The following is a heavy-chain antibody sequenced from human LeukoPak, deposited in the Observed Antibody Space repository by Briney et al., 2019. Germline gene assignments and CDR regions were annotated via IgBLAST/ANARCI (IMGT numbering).Heavy chain of an antibody. CDR3: ARASDYYGSGGGLAFDI. Sequence: ASVKVSCKASGGTFISYAISWVRQAPGQGLEWMGGIIPIFGTANYAQKFQGRVTITTDESTSTAYMELSSLRSEDTAVYYCARASDYYGSGGGLAFDIWGQGTMVTVSS. CDR1: GGTFISYA. V-gene: IGHV1-69*05. J-gene: IGHJ3*02. CDR2: IIPIFGTA. D-gene: IGHD3-10*01.